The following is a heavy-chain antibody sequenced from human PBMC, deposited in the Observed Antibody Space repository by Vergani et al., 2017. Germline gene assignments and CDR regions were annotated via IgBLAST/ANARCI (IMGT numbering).Heavy chain of an antibody. Sequence: QVQLVQSGAEVKKPGASVKVSCKASGYTFTGSYMHWVRQAPGQGLEWMGWINPNSGGTNYAQKFQGRVTMTRDTSISTAYMELSRLRSDDTAVYYCARDTSGSYYVSHNWFDPWGQGTLVTVSS. CDR2: INPNSGGT. D-gene: IGHD1-26*01. J-gene: IGHJ5*02. CDR1: GYTFTGSY. CDR3: ARDTSGSYYVSHNWFDP. V-gene: IGHV1-2*02.